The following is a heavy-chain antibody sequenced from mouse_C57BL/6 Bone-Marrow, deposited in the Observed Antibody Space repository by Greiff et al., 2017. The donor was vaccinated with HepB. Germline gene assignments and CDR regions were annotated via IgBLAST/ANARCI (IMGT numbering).Heavy chain of an antibody. Sequence: EVKLVESGGGLVQPGGSMKLSCAASGFTFSDAWMDWVRQSPEKGLEWVAEIRNKANNHATYYAESVKGRFTIARDDSKNSVYLQMNSLRAEDTGIYYCTRGNLLGFAYWGQGTLVTVSA. D-gene: IGHD1-1*01. CDR1: GFTFSDAW. V-gene: IGHV6-6*01. CDR3: TRGNLLGFAY. CDR2: IRNKANNHAT. J-gene: IGHJ3*01.